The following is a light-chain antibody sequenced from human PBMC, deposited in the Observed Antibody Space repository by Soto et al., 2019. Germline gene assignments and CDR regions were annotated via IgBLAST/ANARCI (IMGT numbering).Light chain of an antibody. CDR2: GAS. Sequence: EIVLTQSPGTLSLSPGERATISCRASQSVSFSNSLAWYQQKPGQAPRLLIYGASTRATGIPDRFGGSGSGTDFTLTISRLEPEDFAVYYCQQYGGSPQITFGQGTRLEIK. CDR3: QQYGGSPQIT. CDR1: QSVSFSNS. J-gene: IGKJ5*01. V-gene: IGKV3-20*01.